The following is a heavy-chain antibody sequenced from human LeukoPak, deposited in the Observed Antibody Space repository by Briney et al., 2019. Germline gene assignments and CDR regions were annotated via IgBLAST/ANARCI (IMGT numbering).Heavy chain of an antibody. J-gene: IGHJ4*02. CDR2: IYYSGST. Sequence: SEALSLTCTVSGGSISSHYWSWIRQPPGKGLEWIGYIYYSGSTNYNPSLKSRVTISVDTSKNQSSLKLSSVTAADTAVYYWARVTGGSYYDFWSGYPHYFDYWGQGTLVTVSS. V-gene: IGHV4-59*11. CDR1: GGSISSHY. D-gene: IGHD3-3*01. CDR3: ARVTGGSYYDFWSGYPHYFDY.